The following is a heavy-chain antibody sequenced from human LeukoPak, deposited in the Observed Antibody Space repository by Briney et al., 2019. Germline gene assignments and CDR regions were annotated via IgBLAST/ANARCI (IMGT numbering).Heavy chain of an antibody. CDR2: ISSSGSTI. CDR1: GFTFSSYE. Sequence: GGSLRLSCAASGFTFSSYEMNWVRQAPGKGPEGVSYISSSGSTIYYADSVKGRFTISRVNAKNSLYLQMNSLRAEDTAVYYCAELGITMIGGVWGKGTTVTISS. J-gene: IGHJ6*04. CDR3: AELGITMIGGV. V-gene: IGHV3-48*03. D-gene: IGHD3-10*02.